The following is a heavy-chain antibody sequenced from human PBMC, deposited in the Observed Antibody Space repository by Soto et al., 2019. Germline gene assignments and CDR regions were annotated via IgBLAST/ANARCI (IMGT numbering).Heavy chain of an antibody. J-gene: IGHJ4*02. CDR2: IYHTGGT. V-gene: IGHV4-4*02. CDR1: GGSISTNNW. CDR3: AREKGAGTYMGFDY. D-gene: IGHD3-10*01. Sequence: QVQLQESAPGLVKPSGTLSLTCAVSGGSISTNNWWSWVRQPPGKGLEWIGEIYHTGGTNYNPSLKSRVAMSVDKSKNQFSLNLNCVTAADTAVYYCAREKGAGTYMGFDYWGQGTQVTVSS.